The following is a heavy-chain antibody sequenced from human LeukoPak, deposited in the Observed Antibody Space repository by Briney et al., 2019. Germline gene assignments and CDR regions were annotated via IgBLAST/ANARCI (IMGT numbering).Heavy chain of an antibody. V-gene: IGHV3-21*01. CDR2: ISSSSSYI. CDR3: ARVFYDTMIGNYYGMDV. CDR1: GFTFSSYS. D-gene: IGHD3-22*01. J-gene: IGHJ6*02. Sequence: GGSLRLSCAASGFTFSSYSMNWVRQAPGKGLEWVSSISSSSSYIYYADSMKGRFTISRDNAKNSLYLQMNSLRAEDAAVYYCARVFYDTMIGNYYGMDVWGQGTTVTVSS.